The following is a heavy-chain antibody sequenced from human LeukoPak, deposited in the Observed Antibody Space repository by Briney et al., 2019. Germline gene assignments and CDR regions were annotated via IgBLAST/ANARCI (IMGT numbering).Heavy chain of an antibody. D-gene: IGHD4-17*01. CDR2: ISYDGSNK. CDR3: AKEDGDYLHDY. CDR1: GFTFSSYA. V-gene: IGHV3-30-3*01. Sequence: GGSLRLSCAASGFTFSSYAMHWVRQAPGKGLEWVAVISYDGSNKYYADSVKGRFTISRDNSKNTLYLQMNSLRAEDTAVYYCAKEDGDYLHDYWGQGTLVTVSS. J-gene: IGHJ4*02.